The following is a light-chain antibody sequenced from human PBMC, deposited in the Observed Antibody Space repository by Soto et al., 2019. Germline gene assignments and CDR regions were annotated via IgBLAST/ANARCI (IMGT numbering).Light chain of an antibody. J-gene: IGKJ1*01. CDR2: AAS. CDR1: QGISSY. CDR3: QQYYSYPRA. V-gene: IGKV1-8*01. Sequence: AIRMTQSPSSFSASTGDRVTIACLASQGISSYLDWYQQKPGKAPKLLIYAASTLQSGVPSRFSGSGSGTDFTLTISCLQSEDFATYYCQQYYSYPRAFGQGTKVDI.